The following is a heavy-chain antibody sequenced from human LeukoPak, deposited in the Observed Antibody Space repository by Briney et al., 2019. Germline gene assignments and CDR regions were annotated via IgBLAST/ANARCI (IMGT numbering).Heavy chain of an antibody. CDR3: AKAPVTSCRGAYCYPFDS. CDR2: ISPSGDIR. CDR1: GFTFSNHG. D-gene: IGHD2-21*01. Sequence: GGSLRLSCAASGFTFSNHGMNWVRQAPGKGLEWVSGISPSGDIRYYADSVKGRFTISRDNSKNTLYLQMNSLRAEDAAVYFCAKAPVTSCRGAYCYPFDSWGQGTLVTVSS. J-gene: IGHJ4*02. V-gene: IGHV3-23*01.